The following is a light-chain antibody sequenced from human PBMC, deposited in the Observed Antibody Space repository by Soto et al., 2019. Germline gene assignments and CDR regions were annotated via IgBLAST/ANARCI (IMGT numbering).Light chain of an antibody. Sequence: VILMTQYPSLLSASTGDIVTIICRMSQGISSYLAWYQQGPGKAPKLLIYAASTLQSGVPSRFSGSASGTEFTLTISSLQPEDFATYYCQQVSGYPLNFGGGTKVDIK. CDR1: QGISSY. CDR3: QQVSGYPLN. V-gene: IGKV1D-8*03. CDR2: AAS. J-gene: IGKJ4*01.